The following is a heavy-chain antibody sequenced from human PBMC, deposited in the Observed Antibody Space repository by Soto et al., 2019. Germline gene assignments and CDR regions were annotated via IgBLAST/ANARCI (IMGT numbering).Heavy chain of an antibody. J-gene: IGHJ4*02. CDR3: ARDDDYVDNGLDH. V-gene: IGHV3-33*01. CDR1: GFIFSGYG. CDR2: IVRDGSEK. Sequence: QVQLVESGGGVVQPGRSLRLSCAASGFIFSGYGMHWVRQAPGKGLEWLAVIVRDGSEKYYGDSVKGRFTVSRDNSNNMLYLEMSSLRVDDTAVYYCARDDDYVDNGLDHWGQVTLVTVSS. D-gene: IGHD4-17*01.